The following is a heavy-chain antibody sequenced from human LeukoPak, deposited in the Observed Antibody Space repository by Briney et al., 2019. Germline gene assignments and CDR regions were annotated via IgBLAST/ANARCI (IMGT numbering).Heavy chain of an antibody. V-gene: IGHV4-30-4*01. CDR1: GGSISSGDYY. CDR2: IYYIGST. CDR3: ARAYDSSEGDFDY. D-gene: IGHD3-22*01. J-gene: IGHJ4*02. Sequence: SQTLSLTCTVSGGSISSGDYYWSWIRQPPGKGLEWIGYIYYIGSTYYNPSLKSRVTISVDTSKNQFSLKLSSVTAADTAVYYCARAYDSSEGDFDYWGQGTLVTVSS.